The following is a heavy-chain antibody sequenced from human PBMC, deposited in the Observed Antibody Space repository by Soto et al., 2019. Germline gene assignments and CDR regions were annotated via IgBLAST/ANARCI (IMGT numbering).Heavy chain of an antibody. CDR1: GFTFSTYW. Sequence: EVQLVESGGGVVQPGGSLRLSCAASGFTFSTYWMQWVRQAPGKGLVWVSRINRDGRSTTYADSVKGRFTISRDNAKNTLYLQMNSLSAEDTAVYYCARDSTATTWEFDYWGQGTLVTVSS. V-gene: IGHV3-74*01. CDR2: INRDGRST. D-gene: IGHD4-4*01. J-gene: IGHJ4*02. CDR3: ARDSTATTWEFDY.